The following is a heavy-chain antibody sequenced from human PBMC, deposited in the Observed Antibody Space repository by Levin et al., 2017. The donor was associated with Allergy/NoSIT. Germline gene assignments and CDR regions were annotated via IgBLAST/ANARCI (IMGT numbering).Heavy chain of an antibody. CDR1: GGSFSGYY. CDR2: INHSGST. D-gene: IGHD3-10*01. J-gene: IGHJ4*02. Sequence: PGGSLRLSCAVYGGSFSGYYWSWIRQPPGKGLEWIGEINHSGSTNYNPSLKSRVTISVDTSKNQFSLKLSSVTAADTAVYYCARARIYGSGSYYNRRLFDYWGQGTLVTVSS. CDR3: ARARIYGSGSYYNRRLFDY. V-gene: IGHV4-34*01.